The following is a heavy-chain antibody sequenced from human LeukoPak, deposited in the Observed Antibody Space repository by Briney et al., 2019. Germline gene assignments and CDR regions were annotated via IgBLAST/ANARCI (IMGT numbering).Heavy chain of an antibody. J-gene: IGHJ6*03. V-gene: IGHV1-69*13. D-gene: IGHD2-15*01. CDR2: IIPIFGTA. CDR1: GGTFSSYA. CDR3: ARIPWATLNYYYYMDV. Sequence: AASVKVSCKASGGTFSSYAISWVRQAPGQGLEWMGGIIPIFGTANYAQKFQGRVTITADESTSTAYMELSSLRSEDTAVYYCARIPWATLNYYYYMDVWGKGTTVTISS.